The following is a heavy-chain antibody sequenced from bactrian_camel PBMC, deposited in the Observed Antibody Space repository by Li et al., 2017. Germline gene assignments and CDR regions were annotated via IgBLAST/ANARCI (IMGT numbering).Heavy chain of an antibody. J-gene: IGHJ6*01. CDR2: INTGGDTT. CDR3: VRDVVRTGSIGLVT. Sequence: HVQLVESGGDLAQPGRSLRLSCTTSGFTFSNYWMFWVRQAPGKGLERVSQINTGGDTTYYADSVKGRFTISRDNAKSMVYLQMNSLKPEDTAVYYCVRDVVRTGSIGLVTGARVPRSPSP. V-gene: IGHV3S1*01. D-gene: IGHD2*01. CDR1: GFTFSNYW.